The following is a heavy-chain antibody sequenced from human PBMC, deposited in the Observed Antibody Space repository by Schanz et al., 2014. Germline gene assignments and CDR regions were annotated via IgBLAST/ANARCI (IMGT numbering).Heavy chain of an antibody. D-gene: IGHD3-9*01. CDR3: ARQFYDILTGYWFPYYFDY. Sequence: QVQLQESGPGLVKPSQTLSLTCTVSGGSVSSGGDYWSWIRQPPGKGLEWIESIYYSGSTYYNPSFKSRVPTSVDSSKNQFSRKLSSVTAADTAVYYCARQFYDILTGYWFPYYFDYWGQGTLVTVSS. CDR2: IYYSGST. V-gene: IGHV4-39*01. CDR1: GGSVSSGGDY. J-gene: IGHJ4*02.